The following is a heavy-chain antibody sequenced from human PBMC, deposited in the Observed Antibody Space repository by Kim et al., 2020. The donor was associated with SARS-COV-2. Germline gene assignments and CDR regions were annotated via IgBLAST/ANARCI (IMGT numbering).Heavy chain of an antibody. CDR2: ISSSSSYT. CDR3: ARDPICSSTSCYVYGMDV. D-gene: IGHD2-2*01. CDR1: GFTFSDYY. V-gene: IGHV3-11*06. Sequence: GGSLRLSCAASGFTFSDYYMSWIRQAPGKGLEWVSYISSSSSYTNYADSVKGRFTISRDNAKNSLYLQMNSLRAEDTAVYYCARDPICSSTSCYVYGMDVWGQGTTVTVSS. J-gene: IGHJ6*02.